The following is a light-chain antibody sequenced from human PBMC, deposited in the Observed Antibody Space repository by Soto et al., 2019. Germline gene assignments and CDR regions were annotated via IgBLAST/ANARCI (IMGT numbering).Light chain of an antibody. V-gene: IGKV3-11*01. J-gene: IGKJ1*01. CDR3: QQRSTWPT. CDR2: DTF. CDR1: QSVSNR. Sequence: EIVLTQSPATLSLSPGERATLSCRASQSVSNRLAWYQQKPGQAPRLLVYDTFNRATGIPTRFSGSVSGPDFSLTISGLEPEDSPVYYCQQRSTWPTFGQGTKVEIK.